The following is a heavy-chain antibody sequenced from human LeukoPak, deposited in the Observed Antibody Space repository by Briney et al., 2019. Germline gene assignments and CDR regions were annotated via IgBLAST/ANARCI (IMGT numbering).Heavy chain of an antibody. CDR1: GFTFDDYG. D-gene: IGHD3-22*01. J-gene: IGHJ5*02. CDR3: ARDHREARSTMIVWFDP. Sequence: GGSLRLSCAASGFTFDDYGMSWVRQAPGKGLEWVSGINWNGGSTGYADSVKGRFTISRDNAKNSLYLQRNSLRAEDTALYYCARDHREARSTMIVWFDPWGQGTLVTVSS. CDR2: INWNGGST. V-gene: IGHV3-20*04.